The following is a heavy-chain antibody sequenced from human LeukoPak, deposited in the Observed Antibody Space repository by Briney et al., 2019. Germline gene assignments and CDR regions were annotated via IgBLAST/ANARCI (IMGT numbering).Heavy chain of an antibody. CDR1: GYTFTGYY. Sequence: GASVKVSCRASGYTFTGYYMHWVRQAPGQGLEWMGWINPNSGGTNYAQKFQGRVTMTRDTSISTAYTELSRLRSDDTAVYYCARNDGSGYYYFDYWGQGTLVTVSS. V-gene: IGHV1-2*02. CDR3: ARNDGSGYYYFDY. D-gene: IGHD3-22*01. J-gene: IGHJ4*02. CDR2: INPNSGGT.